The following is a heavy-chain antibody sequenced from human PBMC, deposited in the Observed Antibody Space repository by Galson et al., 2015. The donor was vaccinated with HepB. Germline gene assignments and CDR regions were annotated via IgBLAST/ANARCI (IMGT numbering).Heavy chain of an antibody. J-gene: IGHJ4*02. D-gene: IGHD1-26*01. Sequence: LRLSCAASGFTFSSYGMHWVRQAPGKGLEWVAVISYDGSNKYYADSVKGRFTISRDNSKNTLYLQMNSLRAEDTAVYYCAKARVGATIIGWGQGTLVTVSS. CDR1: GFTFSSYG. V-gene: IGHV3-30*18. CDR3: AKARVGATIIG. CDR2: ISYDGSNK.